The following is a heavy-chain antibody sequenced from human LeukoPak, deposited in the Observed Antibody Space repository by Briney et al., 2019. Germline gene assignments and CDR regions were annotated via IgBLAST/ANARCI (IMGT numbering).Heavy chain of an antibody. CDR2: ISSSSSTR. Sequence: PGGSLRLSCAASGFTFSSYSMNWVRQAPGKGLEWVSYISSSSSTRYYADSVKGRFTISRDNAKNSLYLQMNSLRAEDTAVYYCARDISYCGGDCAPYYFDYWGQGTLVTVSS. D-gene: IGHD2-21*02. J-gene: IGHJ4*02. CDR1: GFTFSSYS. V-gene: IGHV3-48*01. CDR3: ARDISYCGGDCAPYYFDY.